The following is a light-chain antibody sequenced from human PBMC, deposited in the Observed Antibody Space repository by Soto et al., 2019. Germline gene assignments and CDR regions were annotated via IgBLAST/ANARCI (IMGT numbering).Light chain of an antibody. J-gene: IGKJ2*01. CDR3: QHFNDYPFT. V-gene: IGKV1D-13*01. Sequence: AIQLTQSPSSLSASVGDRVTITCRASQGISSALAWYQHKPGKPPRSLIYDASNLESGVPSRFSGSGSGADFTLTISSLQPEDFASYYCQHFNDYPFTFGQGTKLEIK. CDR2: DAS. CDR1: QGISSA.